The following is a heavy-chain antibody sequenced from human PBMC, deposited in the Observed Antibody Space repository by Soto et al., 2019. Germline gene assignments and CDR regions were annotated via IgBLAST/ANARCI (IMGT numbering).Heavy chain of an antibody. CDR2: IYSSGST. CDR1: GGSIISASYS. Sequence: QVQLQESGPTLVKPSQTLSLSCAVSGGSIISASYSWNWIRQSPGRRLEWIGHIYSSGSTYYSPSLKSRVSMSVDTSKNPFSLKLTSVTAADTAVYFCAREDAARIERWFDAWGQGILVTVSS. CDR3: AREDAARIERWFDA. V-gene: IGHV4-31*11. J-gene: IGHJ5*02. D-gene: IGHD6-6*01.